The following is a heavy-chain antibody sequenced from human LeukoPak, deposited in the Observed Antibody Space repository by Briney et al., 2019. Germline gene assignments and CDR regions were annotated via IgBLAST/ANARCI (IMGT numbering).Heavy chain of an antibody. CDR2: INHSGST. CDR1: XXXFSXXY. J-gene: IGHJ6*02. V-gene: IGHV4-34*01. Sequence: LTXXXXXXXFSXXYXXWXRQPPGKGLEWIGEINHSGSTNYNPSLKSRVTISVDTSKNQFSPKLSSVTAADTAVYYCARFAREVLWFGELFRLDYGMYVWGQGTTVTVSS. D-gene: IGHD3-10*01. CDR3: ARFAREVLWFGELFRLDYGMYV.